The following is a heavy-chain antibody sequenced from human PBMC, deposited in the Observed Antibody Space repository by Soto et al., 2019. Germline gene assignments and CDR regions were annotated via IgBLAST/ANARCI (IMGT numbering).Heavy chain of an antibody. CDR1: SFTFATYG. V-gene: IGHV1-18*01. J-gene: IGHJ4*02. CDR2: TVATTGST. Sequence: QVQLVQSGAEVTEPGASVKLSCKASSFTFATYGLSWVRQAPGQGLEWMGWTVATTGSTIYAQKFQGRVTVTADRSTNIGYLELRSLTSDDTALYYCARVAGYGAGSRHFDSWGQGTLVTVSS. CDR3: ARVAGYGAGSRHFDS. D-gene: IGHD3-10*01.